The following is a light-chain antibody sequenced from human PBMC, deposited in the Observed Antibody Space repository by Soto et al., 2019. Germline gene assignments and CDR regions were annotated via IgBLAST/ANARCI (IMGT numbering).Light chain of an antibody. CDR3: SSYTATNIPV. Sequence: QSALTQPAAVSGSPGQSITISCTGTSSDIGGYNYVSWYQHHPGKAPKLMIYEVNKRPSEISNRFSGSKSGNMASLTISGLQAEDEADYYCSSYTATNIPVFGGGTQLTVL. J-gene: IGLJ2*01. CDR1: SSDIGGYNY. CDR2: EVN. V-gene: IGLV2-14*01.